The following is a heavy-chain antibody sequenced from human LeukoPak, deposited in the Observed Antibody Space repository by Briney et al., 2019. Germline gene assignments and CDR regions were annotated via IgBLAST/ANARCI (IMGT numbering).Heavy chain of an antibody. Sequence: GGSLRLSCAASGFTFHNYAIHWVRQAPGKGLEWVSLTSGDGITTYFAGSVKGRFTISRDNSKSSLFLQMNSLRTEDTALYYCARDHVYGGADYWGQGTLATVSS. J-gene: IGHJ4*02. V-gene: IGHV3-43*02. CDR3: ARDHVYGGADY. CDR2: TSGDGITT. CDR1: GFTFHNYA. D-gene: IGHD5/OR15-5a*01.